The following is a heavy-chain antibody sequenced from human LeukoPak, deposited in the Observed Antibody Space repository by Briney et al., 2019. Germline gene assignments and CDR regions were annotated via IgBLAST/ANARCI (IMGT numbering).Heavy chain of an antibody. CDR1: GFTFSSYA. CDR3: AKDLLSETGTTGFDY. Sequence: GGSLRLSCAASGFTFSSYAMSWVRQAPGKGLEWVSAICGSGGSTYYADSVKGRFTISRDNSKNTLYLQMNSLRAEDTAVYYCAKDLLSETGTTGFDYWGQGTLVTVSS. V-gene: IGHV3-23*01. CDR2: ICGSGGST. J-gene: IGHJ4*02. D-gene: IGHD1-7*01.